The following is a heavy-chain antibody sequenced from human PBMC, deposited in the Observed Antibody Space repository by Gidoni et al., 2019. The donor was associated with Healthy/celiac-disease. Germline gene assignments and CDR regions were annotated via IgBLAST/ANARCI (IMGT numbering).Heavy chain of an antibody. CDR3: ARGAVTTFPYYYGMDV. CDR1: GFTFRSYS. D-gene: IGHD4-17*01. V-gene: IGHV3-21*01. CDR2: ISSSSSYI. Sequence: EVKLVESGGGLVKPGGSLRLSCSASGFTFRSYSMNWVRQAPGKGLEWVSAISSSSSYIYSADSVKGRFTISRDNAKNSLYLQMNSLRAEDTAVYYCARGAVTTFPYYYGMDVWGQGTTVTVSS. J-gene: IGHJ6*02.